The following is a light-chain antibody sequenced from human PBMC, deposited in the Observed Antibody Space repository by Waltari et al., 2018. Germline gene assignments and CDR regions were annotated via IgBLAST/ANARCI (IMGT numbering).Light chain of an antibody. CDR2: KDS. CDR1: ALPKQY. Sequence: SYELTQPPSVSVSPGQTARITCSGDALPKQYAYWYQQKPDQAPVLLIYKDSERPAGIHRRFSGSSSGTTVTLTISGVQADDEADYYCQSADSSGTQGVFGTGTKVTVL. J-gene: IGLJ1*01. V-gene: IGLV3-25*03. CDR3: QSADSSGTQGV.